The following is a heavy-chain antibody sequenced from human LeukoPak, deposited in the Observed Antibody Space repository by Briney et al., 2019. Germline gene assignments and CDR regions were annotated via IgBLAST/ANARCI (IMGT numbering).Heavy chain of an antibody. CDR2: IYHSGST. J-gene: IGHJ4*02. CDR3: ARDYDSRGLDY. Sequence: SETLSLTCTVSGYSISSGYYWGWIRQPPGKGLEWIGSIYHSGSTYYNPSLKSRVTISVDTSKNQFSLKLSSVTAADTAVYYCARDYDSRGLDYWGQGTLVNVSS. V-gene: IGHV4-38-2*02. CDR1: GYSISSGYY. D-gene: IGHD3-22*01.